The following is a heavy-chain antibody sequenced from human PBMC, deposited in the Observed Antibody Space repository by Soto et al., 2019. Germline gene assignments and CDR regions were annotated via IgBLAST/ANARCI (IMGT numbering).Heavy chain of an antibody. D-gene: IGHD2-2*01. CDR1: GYIFSTYG. CDR3: ARAERHSTSWYAMDV. V-gene: IGHV1-18*01. J-gene: IGHJ6*02. CDR2: ISGYNGNT. Sequence: QAQLVQSGAEVKKPGASVKVFCKASGYIFSTYGITWVRQAPGQGLEWMGWISGYNGNTDDGQKLQGRVSMTIETSTSTAYMELRSLRADDTAVYYCARAERHSTSWYAMDVWGQGTTVIVSS.